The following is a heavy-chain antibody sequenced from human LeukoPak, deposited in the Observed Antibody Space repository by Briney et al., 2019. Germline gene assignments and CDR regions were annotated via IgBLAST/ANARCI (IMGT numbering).Heavy chain of an antibody. V-gene: IGHV3-20*04. D-gene: IGHD3-10*01. Sequence: GGSLRLSCAASGFTFDDYGMSWVRQAPGKGLEWVSGINWNGGSTGYADSVKGRFTISRDNAKNSLYLQMNSLRAEDTALYYCARGNYYYGSGSYYNYYYMDVWGKGTTVTVSS. CDR2: INWNGGST. CDR1: GFTFDDYG. J-gene: IGHJ6*03. CDR3: ARGNYYYGSGSYYNYYYMDV.